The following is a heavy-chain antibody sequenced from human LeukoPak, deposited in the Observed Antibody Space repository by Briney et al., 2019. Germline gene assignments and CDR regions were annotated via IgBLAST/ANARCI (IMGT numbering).Heavy chain of an antibody. CDR3: AKIPLPLSSGSLERGFDP. J-gene: IGHJ5*02. CDR1: GFTFSSYG. D-gene: IGHD3-10*01. CDR2: ISGSGGST. V-gene: IGHV3-23*01. Sequence: PGGTLRLSCAASGFTFSSYGMSWVRQAPGKGLEWVSAISGSGGSTYYADSVKGRFTISRDNSKNTLYLQMNSLRAEDTALYYCAKIPLPLSSGSLERGFDPWGQGTLVTVSS.